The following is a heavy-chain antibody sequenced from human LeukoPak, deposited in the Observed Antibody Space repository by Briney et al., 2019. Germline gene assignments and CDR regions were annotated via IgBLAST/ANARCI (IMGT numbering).Heavy chain of an antibody. Sequence: GASVKVSCKASGGTFSSYAISWVRQAPGQGLEWMGGIIPIFGTANYAQKFQGRVTITTDESTSTAYMELSSLRSEDTAVYYCARAANSYGLYYYYYMDVWGKGTTVTVSS. CDR1: GGTFSSYA. CDR3: ARAANSYGLYYYYYMDV. J-gene: IGHJ6*03. D-gene: IGHD5-18*01. CDR2: IIPIFGTA. V-gene: IGHV1-69*05.